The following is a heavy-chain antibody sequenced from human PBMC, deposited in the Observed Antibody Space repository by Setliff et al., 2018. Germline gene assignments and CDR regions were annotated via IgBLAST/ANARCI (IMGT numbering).Heavy chain of an antibody. Sequence: GGSLRLSCAGSKFTFSSYGMHWGRQVPGRGLEWLAYIQYDGSVQYYADSAKGRFTISRDNSKNSLYLQMNSLRAEDTAVYYCAKVQVPAAILVANYYYGMDVWGQGTTVTVSS. CDR1: KFTFSSYG. D-gene: IGHD2-2*01. J-gene: IGHJ6*02. CDR2: IQYDGSVQ. V-gene: IGHV3-30*02. CDR3: AKVQVPAAILVANYYYGMDV.